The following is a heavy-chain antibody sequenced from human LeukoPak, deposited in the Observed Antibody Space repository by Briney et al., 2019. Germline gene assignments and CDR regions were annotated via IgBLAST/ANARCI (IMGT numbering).Heavy chain of an antibody. J-gene: IGHJ4*02. CDR1: GGSFSGYY. V-gene: IGHV4-34*01. CDR3: ARGNNEVEMGD. Sequence: SETLSLTCAVYGGSFSGYYWSWIRQPSGKGLEWIGEINHSGSTNYNPSLKSRVTISVDTSKNQFSLKLSSVTAADTAVYYCARGNNEVEMGDWGQGTLVTVSS. CDR2: INHSGST. D-gene: IGHD5-24*01.